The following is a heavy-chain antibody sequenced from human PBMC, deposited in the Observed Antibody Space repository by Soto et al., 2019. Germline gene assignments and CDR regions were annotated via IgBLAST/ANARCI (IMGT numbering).Heavy chain of an antibody. CDR2: IKPGTSDI. CDR1: GYKFGSAW. Sequence: GESLKISCKGVGYKFGSAWIGWVRQMPGKGLEWMGIIKPGTSDIRYSPSFQGQVTISADKSISTAYLQWSSLKASDTAMYYCARHASSGWDHDAFDIWGQGTMVTVSS. CDR3: ARHASSGWDHDAFDI. V-gene: IGHV5-51*01. D-gene: IGHD6-19*01. J-gene: IGHJ3*02.